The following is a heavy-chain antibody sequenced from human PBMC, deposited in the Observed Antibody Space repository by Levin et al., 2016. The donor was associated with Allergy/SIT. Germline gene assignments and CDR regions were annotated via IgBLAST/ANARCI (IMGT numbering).Heavy chain of an antibody. CDR2: IIPIFGTA. J-gene: IGHJ5*02. Sequence: SVKVSCKASGGTFSSYAISWVRQAPGQGLEWMGGIIPIFGTANYAQKFQGRVTITADESTSTAYMELSSLRSEDTAVYYCARVRNYYGSGSYYRGSGFDPWGQGTLVTVSS. V-gene: IGHV1-69*13. CDR1: GGTFSSYA. CDR3: ARVRNYYGSGSYYRGSGFDP. D-gene: IGHD3-10*01.